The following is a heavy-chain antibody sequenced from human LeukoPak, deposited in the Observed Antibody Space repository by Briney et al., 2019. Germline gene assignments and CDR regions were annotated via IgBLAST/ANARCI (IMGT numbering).Heavy chain of an antibody. CDR1: GYSFTSYW. V-gene: IGHV5-51*01. D-gene: IGHD5-18*01. CDR2: IYPGDSDT. CDR3: ARQEVRGSVSGYSYAGTAY. Sequence: GESLKISCKGSGYSFTSYWVGWVRRMPGKGVGWLGIIYPGDSDTRYSPSFQGQVTISADKSISTAYLQWSSLKASDTAMYYCARQEVRGSVSGYSYAGTAYRGQGTLVTVSS. J-gene: IGHJ4*02.